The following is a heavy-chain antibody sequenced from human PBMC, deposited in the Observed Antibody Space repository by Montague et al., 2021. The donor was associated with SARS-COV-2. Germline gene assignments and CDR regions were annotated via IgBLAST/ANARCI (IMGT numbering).Heavy chain of an antibody. CDR2: IYSGGST. CDR1: GFTVSSNY. V-gene: IGHV3-53*05. Sequence: SLRLSCAASGFTVSSNYMSWVRQAPGKGLEWVSVIYSGGSTYYADSVKGRFTISSDNSKNTPYLPMNSLRAEDTAVYYCARGLRMAAASTGSGYYYGMDVGGQGTRSPSP. D-gene: IGHD6-13*01. CDR3: ARGLRMAAASTGSGYYYGMDV. J-gene: IGHJ6*02.